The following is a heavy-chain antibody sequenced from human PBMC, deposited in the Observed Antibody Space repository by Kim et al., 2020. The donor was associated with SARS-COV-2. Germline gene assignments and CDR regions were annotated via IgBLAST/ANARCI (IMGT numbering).Heavy chain of an antibody. CDR3: SSLRV. J-gene: IGHJ3*01. CDR2: IKEDGGEN. V-gene: IGHV3-7*01. CDR1: GFTFSSHW. Sequence: GGSLRLSCADSGFTFSSHWMTWVRQAPGKGLEWVANIKEDGGENYYVDSAKVRFTFFRDNAKNALSLQMKSTSVETTAADYCSSLRVWGQGTIDTVS.